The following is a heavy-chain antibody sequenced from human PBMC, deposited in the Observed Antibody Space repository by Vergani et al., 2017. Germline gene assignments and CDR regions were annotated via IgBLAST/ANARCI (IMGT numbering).Heavy chain of an antibody. D-gene: IGHD5-18*01. J-gene: IGHJ4*02. CDR2: VSGSSATP. CDR1: GFSFPGYA. Sequence: EVQLLESGGGLVQPGGSLRLSCEASGFSFPGYAMSWVRQAPGKGLEWVSSVSGSSATPYYADSVKGRFIISRDNSKNTLHLQMNSLRADDTAVYYCARDTAMVKGLDYWGQGTLVTVSS. CDR3: ARDTAMVKGLDY. V-gene: IGHV3-23*01.